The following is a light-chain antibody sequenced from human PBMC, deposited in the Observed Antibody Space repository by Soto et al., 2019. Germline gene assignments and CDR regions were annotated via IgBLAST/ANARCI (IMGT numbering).Light chain of an antibody. Sequence: QSVLTQSPSASASLGASVKLTCTLSSGHSTYTIAWHQQQPEKGPRSLMRLNSDGSHTKGDGIPDRVSGSSSGAERYLTISSLQSEDEADYYCQTWGTGILVFGGGTKLTVL. CDR2: LNSDGSH. CDR3: QTWGTGILV. V-gene: IGLV4-69*01. CDR1: SGHSTYT. J-gene: IGLJ2*01.